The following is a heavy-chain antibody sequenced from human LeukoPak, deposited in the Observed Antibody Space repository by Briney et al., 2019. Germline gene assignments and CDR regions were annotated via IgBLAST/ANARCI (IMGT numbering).Heavy chain of an antibody. CDR1: GFTFSSYA. J-gene: IGHJ3*02. V-gene: IGHV3-23*01. D-gene: IGHD3-10*01. CDR2: ISGRGDST. Sequence: GGSLRLSCAASGFTFSSYAMSWVRQAPGKGLEWVSAISGRGDSTYYADSVKGRFTISRDNSKNTLYLQMNSLRAEDTAVYYCAKDRHILDSITMVRSPDAFDIWGQGTMVTVSS. CDR3: AKDRHILDSITMVRSPDAFDI.